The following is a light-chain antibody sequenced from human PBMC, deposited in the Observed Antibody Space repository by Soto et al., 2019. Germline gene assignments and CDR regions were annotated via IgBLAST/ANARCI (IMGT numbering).Light chain of an antibody. J-gene: IGKJ1*01. CDR3: QQSYSTPPT. CDR2: AAS. Sequence: DIQMTQSPSSLSASVGDRVTITCRASQSTSSYLNWYQQKPGKAPKLLIYAASSLQSGVSSRFSGSGSGTDFTLTISSLQPEDFATYYCQQSYSTPPTFGQGTKVDIK. CDR1: QSTSSY. V-gene: IGKV1-39*01.